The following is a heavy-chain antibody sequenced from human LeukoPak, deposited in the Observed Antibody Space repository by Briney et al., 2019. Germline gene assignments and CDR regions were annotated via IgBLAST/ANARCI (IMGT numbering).Heavy chain of an antibody. J-gene: IGHJ6*02. Sequence: SVKVSCKASGGTFSSYTISWVRQAPGQGLEWMGRIIPILGIANYAQKFQGRVTITADKSTSTAYMELSSLRSEDTAVYYCARRSHGPKYGYYYGMDVWGQGTTVTVSS. CDR3: ARRSHGPKYGYYYGMDV. V-gene: IGHV1-69*02. CDR2: IIPILGIA. CDR1: GGTFSSYT. D-gene: IGHD4-17*01.